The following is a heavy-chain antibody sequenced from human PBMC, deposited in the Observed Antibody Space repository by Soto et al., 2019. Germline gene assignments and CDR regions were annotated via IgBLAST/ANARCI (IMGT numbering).Heavy chain of an antibody. CDR1: GGSISSYY. J-gene: IGHJ4*02. V-gene: IGHV4-59*01. CDR3: ARDRTGYSYYDY. Sequence: SETLSLTCTVSGGSISSYYWSWIRQPPGKGLEWIGYIYYSGSTNYSPSLKSRVTISVDTSKNQFSLKLSSVTAADTAVYYCARDRTGYSYYDYWGQGTLVTVSS. D-gene: IGHD5-18*01. CDR2: IYYSGST.